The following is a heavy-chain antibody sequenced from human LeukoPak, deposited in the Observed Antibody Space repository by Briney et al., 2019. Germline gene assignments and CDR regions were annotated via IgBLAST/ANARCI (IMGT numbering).Heavy chain of an antibody. V-gene: IGHV3-7*01. Sequence: PGGSLRLSCVASGFTFSRYWMSWVRQAPGKGLEWVANIKQDGSEIYYVESVRGRFTISRDNAKNSLYLQMNSLRAEDTAVYYCARAHFWGQGTLVTVSP. J-gene: IGHJ4*02. CDR1: GFTFSRYW. CDR3: ARAHF. CDR2: IKQDGSEI.